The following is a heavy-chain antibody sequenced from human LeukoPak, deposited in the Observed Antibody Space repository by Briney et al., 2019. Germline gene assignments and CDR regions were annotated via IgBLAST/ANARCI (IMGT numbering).Heavy chain of an antibody. V-gene: IGHV3-21*04. Sequence: PGGSLRLSCAASGFTFSSYSMNWVRQAPGKGLEWVSSISSSSSYIYYADSVKGRFTISRDNSKNILYLQMNGLRAEDTALYYCAKVVGIWIGEMFDAFDVWGHGTMVAVSS. CDR1: GFTFSSYS. J-gene: IGHJ3*01. CDR3: AKVVGIWIGEMFDAFDV. CDR2: ISSSSSYI. D-gene: IGHD3-10*01.